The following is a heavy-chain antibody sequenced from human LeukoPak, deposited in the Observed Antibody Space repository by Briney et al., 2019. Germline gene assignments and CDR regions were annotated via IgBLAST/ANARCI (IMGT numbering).Heavy chain of an antibody. CDR1: EYSFPSYW. J-gene: IGHJ4*02. D-gene: IGHD3-9*01. CDR3: ARGASAIGNCNILTGYYNDYFDY. CDR2: IYPGDSDT. V-gene: IGHV5-51*01. Sequence: GESLKISCKGSEYSFPSYWIAWVRQMPGKGLEWMALIYPGDSDTKYSPSFQGQVTVSVDKSISTPYLQWSSLKASDTAMYYCARGASAIGNCNILTGYYNDYFDYWGQGTLVTVSS.